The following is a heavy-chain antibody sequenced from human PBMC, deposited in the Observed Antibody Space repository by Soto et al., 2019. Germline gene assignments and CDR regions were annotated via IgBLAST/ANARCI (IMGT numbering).Heavy chain of an antibody. CDR3: ARSVLRFLEWLFGPFDY. D-gene: IGHD3-3*01. J-gene: IGHJ4*02. CDR1: GYTFTSYG. CDR2: ISAYNGST. V-gene: IGHV1-18*01. Sequence: VKVSCKASGYTFTSYGISWVRQAPGQGLEWMGWISAYNGSTNYAQKLQGRVTMTTDTSTSTAYMELRSLRSDDTAVYYCARSVLRFLEWLFGPFDYWGQGTLVTVS.